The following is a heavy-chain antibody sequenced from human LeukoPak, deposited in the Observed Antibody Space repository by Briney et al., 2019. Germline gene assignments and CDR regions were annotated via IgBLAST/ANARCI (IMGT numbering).Heavy chain of an antibody. Sequence: PRGSLRLSCAASALTFSSYTMNWVRQAPGQGLEWVSSISNGNSYIYYADSVKGGFTISRDNAKSSLYLQMNSLRPEDTAVYYCAKVATSSHPVDFWGQGTLVTVSS. V-gene: IGHV3-21*01. CDR3: AKVATSSHPVDF. CDR1: ALTFSSYT. CDR2: ISNGNSYI. J-gene: IGHJ4*02.